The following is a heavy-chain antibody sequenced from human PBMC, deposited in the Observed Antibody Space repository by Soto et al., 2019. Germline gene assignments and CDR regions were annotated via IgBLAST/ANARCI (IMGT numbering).Heavy chain of an antibody. CDR3: AKDSGDVLLWFGELFPGKRGEYFDH. Sequence: GGSLRLSCAASGFTFSSYGMHWVRQAPGKGLEWVAVISYDGSNKYYADSVKGRFTISRDNSKNTLYLQMNSLRAEDTAVYYCAKDSGDVLLWFGELFPGKRGEYFDHWGQGTLVTVSS. CDR1: GFTFSSYG. J-gene: IGHJ4*02. D-gene: IGHD3-10*01. CDR2: ISYDGSNK. V-gene: IGHV3-30*18.